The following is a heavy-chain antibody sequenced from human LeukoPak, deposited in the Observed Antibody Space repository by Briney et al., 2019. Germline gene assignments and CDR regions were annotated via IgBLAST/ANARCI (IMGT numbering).Heavy chain of an antibody. V-gene: IGHV1-46*01. J-gene: IGHJ6*03. CDR1: GYTFTSYY. Sequence: ASVKVSCKSSGYTFTSYYIHWVRQAPGQGLEWMAIINPGGGSTTYAQRFQGRVTMTTDTSTSTAYMELRSLRSDDTAMYYCARRGGKNYGDYLLYYYYMDVWGKGTTVTVSS. CDR3: ARRGGKNYGDYLLYYYYMDV. D-gene: IGHD4-17*01. CDR2: INPGGGST.